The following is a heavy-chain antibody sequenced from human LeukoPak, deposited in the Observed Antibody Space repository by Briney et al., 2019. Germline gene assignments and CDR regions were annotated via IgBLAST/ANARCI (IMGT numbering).Heavy chain of an antibody. J-gene: IGHJ3*02. V-gene: IGHV4-39*01. CDR3: ALDSGWSAFDI. D-gene: IGHD6-19*01. CDR2: IYYSGST. CDR1: GGSISSSSYY. Sequence: PSETLSLTCTVSGGSISSSSYYWGWIRQPPGKGLGWIGSIYYSGSTYYNPSLKSRVTISLDTSKNQFSLKLSSVTAADTAVYYCALDSGWSAFDIWGQGTMVTVSS.